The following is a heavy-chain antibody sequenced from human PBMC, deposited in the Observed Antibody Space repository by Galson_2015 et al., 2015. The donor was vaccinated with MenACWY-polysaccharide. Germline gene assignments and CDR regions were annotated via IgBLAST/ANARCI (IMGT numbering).Heavy chain of an antibody. CDR1: GFTFNSYW. CDR3: ASYHFPGIAVAGPNWYFDF. V-gene: IGHV3-7*01. Sequence: SLRLSCAASGFTFNSYWMGWVRQAPGKGLEWVANIKQDGIEKYYVDSVKGRFTISRDNAKNSLYLQMNSLRAEDTAVYYCASYHFPGIAVAGPNWYFDFWGRGTLVTVSS. J-gene: IGHJ2*01. D-gene: IGHD6-19*01. CDR2: IKQDGIEK.